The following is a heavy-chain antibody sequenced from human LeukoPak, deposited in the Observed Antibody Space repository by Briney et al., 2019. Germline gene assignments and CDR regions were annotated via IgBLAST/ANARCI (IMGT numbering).Heavy chain of an antibody. CDR2: IIPILGIA. CDR1: GGTFSSYA. Sequence: SVKVSCKASGGTFSSYAISWVRQAPGQGLEWMGRIIPILGIANYAQKFQGRVTITADKSTSTAYMELSSLRSEDTAVYYCARDRGGRTPYSSGWAGDYWGQGTLVTVSS. CDR3: ARDRGGRTPYSSGWAGDY. D-gene: IGHD6-19*01. J-gene: IGHJ4*02. V-gene: IGHV1-69*04.